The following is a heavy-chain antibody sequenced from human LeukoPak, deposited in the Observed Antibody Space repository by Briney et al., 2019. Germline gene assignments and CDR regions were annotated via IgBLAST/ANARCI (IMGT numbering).Heavy chain of an antibody. D-gene: IGHD1-26*01. CDR2: ISGNSGST. V-gene: IGHV3-23*01. CDR1: GFTFSNFA. Sequence: GGSLRLSCVASGFTFSNFAMSWVRQAPGKGLEWVSVISGNSGSTYYADSVKGRFTISRENSKNTLYLQMNSLRAEDTAIYYCAREVGWFDSWGQGTLVTVSS. J-gene: IGHJ5*01. CDR3: AREVGWFDS.